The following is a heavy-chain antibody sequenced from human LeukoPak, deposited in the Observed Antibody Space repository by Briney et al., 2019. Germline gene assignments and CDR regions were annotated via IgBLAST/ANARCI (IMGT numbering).Heavy chain of an antibody. CDR3: ARRAGAYSHPYDY. V-gene: IGHV3-53*01. J-gene: IGHJ4*02. CDR2: IYSDNT. Sequence: GGSLRLSCAASGFTFSDYWMHWVRQAPGKGLVGVSFIYSDNTHYSDSVKGRFTISRDNSKNTLYLQMNSLRAEDTAVYYCARRAGAYSHPYDYWGQGTLVTVSS. CDR1: GFTFSDYW. D-gene: IGHD4/OR15-4a*01.